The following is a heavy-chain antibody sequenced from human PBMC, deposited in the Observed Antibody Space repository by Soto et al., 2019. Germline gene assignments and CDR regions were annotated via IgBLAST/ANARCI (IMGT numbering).Heavy chain of an antibody. J-gene: IGHJ4*02. CDR3: AKDLMGDGSYVDY. CDR1: GFTFSSYG. CDR2: ISYDGSNK. Sequence: QVQLVESGGGVVQPGRSLRLSCAASGFTFSSYGMHWVRQAPGKGLEWVAVISYDGSNKYYADSVKGRFTISRDNSKNTLYLQMNSLRAEDTAVYYCAKDLMGDGSYVDYWGQGTLVTVSS. V-gene: IGHV3-30*18. D-gene: IGHD3-16*01.